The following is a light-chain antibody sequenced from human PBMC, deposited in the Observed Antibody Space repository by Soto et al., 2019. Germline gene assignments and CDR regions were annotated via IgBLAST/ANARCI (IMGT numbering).Light chain of an antibody. CDR1: QSVSSSY. V-gene: IGKV3-20*01. Sequence: EIVLTQSPGILSLSPGERATLSCRASQSVSSSYLAWYQQKPGQAPGLLIYGASSRATGIPDRFSGSGSGTDFALTISRLEPEDFAVYYCQQYGSSPLTFGGGTKVEIK. CDR2: GAS. CDR3: QQYGSSPLT. J-gene: IGKJ4*01.